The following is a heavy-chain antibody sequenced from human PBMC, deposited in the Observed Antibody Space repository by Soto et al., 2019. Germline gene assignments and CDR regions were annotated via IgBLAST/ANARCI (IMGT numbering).Heavy chain of an antibody. CDR3: TRDQPITP. CDR1: VFTFGDYA. Sequence: WSLRLSCAASVFTFGDYAMSWFRQAPGKGLEWVGFIRSKAYGGTAEYAASVKGRFTISRDDSKSIAYLQMNSLKTEDTAMYFCTRDQPITPWGQGTMVTVSS. J-gene: IGHJ3*01. CDR2: IRSKAYGGTA. D-gene: IGHD3-10*01. V-gene: IGHV3-49*03.